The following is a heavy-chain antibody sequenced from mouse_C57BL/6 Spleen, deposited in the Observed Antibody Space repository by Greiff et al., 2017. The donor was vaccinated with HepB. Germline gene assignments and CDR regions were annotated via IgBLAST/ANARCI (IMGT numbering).Heavy chain of an antibody. CDR2: IYPGSGST. CDR1: GYTFTSYW. D-gene: IGHD4-1*01. V-gene: IGHV1-55*01. J-gene: IGHJ1*03. CDR3: ARWRTGTWYFDV. Sequence: VQLQQPGAELVKPGASVKMSCKASGYTFTSYWITWVKQRPGQGLEWIGDIYPGSGSTNYNEKFKSKATLTVDTSSSTAYMQLSSLTSEDSAVYYCARWRTGTWYFDVWGTGTTVTVSS.